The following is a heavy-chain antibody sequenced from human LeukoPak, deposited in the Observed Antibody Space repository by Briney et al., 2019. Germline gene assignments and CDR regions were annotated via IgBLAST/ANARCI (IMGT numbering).Heavy chain of an antibody. CDR2: IWYDGSNK. D-gene: IGHD3-22*01. CDR1: GFTFSSYG. Sequence: PGRSLRLSCAASGFTFSSYGMHWVRQAPGKGLEWVAVIWYDGSNKYYADSVKGRFTISRDNCKNTLYLQMNSLRAEDTAVYYCAKDRETYYYDSSGLDYWGQGTLVTVSS. CDR3: AKDRETYYYDSSGLDY. J-gene: IGHJ4*02. V-gene: IGHV3-33*06.